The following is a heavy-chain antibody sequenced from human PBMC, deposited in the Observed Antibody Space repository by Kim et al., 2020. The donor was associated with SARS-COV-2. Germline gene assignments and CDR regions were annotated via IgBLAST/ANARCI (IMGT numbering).Heavy chain of an antibody. V-gene: IGHV3-23*01. CDR1: GFTFTGHA. CDR3: PKGRWRGSGDD. D-gene: IGHD3-3*01. Sequence: GGSLRLSCVASGFTFTGHAMRWVRQAPGKGLEWVSGIFWSDGTICYVDSVKGRFTISRDISSNTVYLHMGTLRADDTAFYYCPKGRWRGSGDDWGQGTLVTVSS. CDR2: IFWSDGTI. J-gene: IGHJ4*02.